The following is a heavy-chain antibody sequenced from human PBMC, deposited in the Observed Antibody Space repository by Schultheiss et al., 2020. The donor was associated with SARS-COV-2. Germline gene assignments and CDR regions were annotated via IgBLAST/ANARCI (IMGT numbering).Heavy chain of an antibody. CDR2: ISYDGSNK. D-gene: IGHD3-22*01. CDR1: GFTFSSYG. J-gene: IGHJ3*02. V-gene: IGHV3-30*03. CDR3: ARGPNYYDSSGPYGGPHRGAFDI. Sequence: GGSLRLSCAASGFTFSSYGIHWVRQAPGKGLEWVAVISYDGSNKYYADSVKGRFTISRDNSKNTLYLQMNSLRAEDTAVYYCARGPNYYDSSGPYGGPHRGAFDIWGQGTMVTVSS.